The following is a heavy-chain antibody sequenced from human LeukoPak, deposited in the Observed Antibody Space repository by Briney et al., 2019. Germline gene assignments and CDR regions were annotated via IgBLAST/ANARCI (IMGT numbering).Heavy chain of an antibody. CDR3: ARLGTADGITCFHY. D-gene: IGHD6-13*01. Sequence: GESLKISCKGSGYNFINYWIAWVRQMPGKGLEWMGIIYPYDSATRYSPSFQGQVTMSVDKSTSTAYLQWTSLRASDTAIYYCARLGTADGITCFHYRGQGTQVTVSS. CDR1: GYNFINYW. V-gene: IGHV5-51*01. CDR2: IYPYDSAT. J-gene: IGHJ4*02.